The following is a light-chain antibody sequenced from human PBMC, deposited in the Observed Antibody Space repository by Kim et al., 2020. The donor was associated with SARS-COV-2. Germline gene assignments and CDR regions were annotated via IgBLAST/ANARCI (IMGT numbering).Light chain of an antibody. V-gene: IGLV6-57*02. CDR3: QSYDSSNPWV. J-gene: IGLJ3*02. CDR1: SGSIASNY. Sequence: NFMLTQPHSVSESPGKTVTISCTGSSGSIASNYVQWYQQRPGSAPTTVIYEDNQRPSGVPDRFSGSIDSSSNSASLTISGLKTEDEADYYCQSYDSSNPWVFGGVTQLTVL. CDR2: EDN.